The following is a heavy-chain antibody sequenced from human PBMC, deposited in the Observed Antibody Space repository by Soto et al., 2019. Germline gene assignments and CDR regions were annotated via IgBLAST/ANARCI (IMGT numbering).Heavy chain of an antibody. Sequence: SETLSLTCAVSGGSISSSNWWSWVRQPPGKGLEWIGEIYHSGSTNYNPSLKSRVTISVDKSKNQFSLKLSSVTAADTAVYYCARAITIFGVVIDGNYYGMDVWGQGTTVTSP. V-gene: IGHV4-4*02. CDR3: ARAITIFGVVIDGNYYGMDV. CDR2: IYHSGST. CDR1: GGSISSSNW. D-gene: IGHD3-3*01. J-gene: IGHJ6*02.